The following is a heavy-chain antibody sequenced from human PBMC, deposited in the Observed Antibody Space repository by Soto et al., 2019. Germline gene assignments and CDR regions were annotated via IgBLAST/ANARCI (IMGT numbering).Heavy chain of an antibody. J-gene: IGHJ4*02. CDR2: INPNSGGT. D-gene: IGHD6-6*01. Sequence: GASVKVSCKASGYTFTGYYMHWVRQAPGQGLEWMGWINPNSGGTNYAQKFQGRVTMTRDTSISTAYMELSRLRSDDTAVYYCARALTWNYSSSSGCSGYWGQGTLVTVSS. V-gene: IGHV1-2*02. CDR3: ARALTWNYSSSSGCSGY. CDR1: GYTFTGYY.